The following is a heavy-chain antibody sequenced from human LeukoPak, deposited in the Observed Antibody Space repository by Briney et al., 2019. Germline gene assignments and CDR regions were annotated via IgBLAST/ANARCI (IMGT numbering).Heavy chain of an antibody. Sequence: GSLRLSCAASGFPFSDYYMSWIRQAPGKGLEWIGEINHSGSTNYNPSLKSRVTISVDTSKNQFSLKLSSVTAADTAVYCCARTGYCSGGSCYRRRFGFGYWGQGTLVTVSS. J-gene: IGHJ4*02. CDR2: INHSGST. V-gene: IGHV4-34*01. CDR3: ARTGYCSGGSCYRRRFGFGY. D-gene: IGHD2-15*01. CDR1: GFPFSDYY.